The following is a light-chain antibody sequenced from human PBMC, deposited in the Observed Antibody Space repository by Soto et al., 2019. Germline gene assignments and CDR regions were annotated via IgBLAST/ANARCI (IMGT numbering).Light chain of an antibody. CDR2: EVT. CDR1: SSDIGIYKY. V-gene: IGLV2-14*01. CDR3: CSYVGATTYV. J-gene: IGLJ1*01. Sequence: QSALTQPASVSGSPGQSIAISCTGSSSDIGIYKYVSWYQQHPGKVPKLIIYEVTNRPSGVSNRFSGSKSGNTASLTISGLQAEDEAEYFCCSYVGATTYVFGSGTKLTVL.